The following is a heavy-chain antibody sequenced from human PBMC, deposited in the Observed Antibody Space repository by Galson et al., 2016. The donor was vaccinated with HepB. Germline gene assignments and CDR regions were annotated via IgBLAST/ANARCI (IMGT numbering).Heavy chain of an antibody. V-gene: IGHV3-7*03. CDR1: GFTFTSYW. CDR2: INHGGRGA. Sequence: SLRLSCAASGFTFTSYWMDWVRQAPGKGPEWVANINHGGRGAYYVDSVKGRFTISRDNARNSLYLQMTSLSDEDTAVYYCVREDWHFDLWGRGTLVTVSS. J-gene: IGHJ2*01. CDR3: VREDWHFDL.